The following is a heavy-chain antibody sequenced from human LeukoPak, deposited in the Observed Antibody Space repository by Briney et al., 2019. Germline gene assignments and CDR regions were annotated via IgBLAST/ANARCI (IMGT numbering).Heavy chain of an antibody. J-gene: IGHJ4*02. CDR1: GYTFTGYY. D-gene: IGHD1-26*01. Sequence: GASVKVSCKASGYTFTGYYMHWVRQAPGQGLKWLGRINPNSGDTNYAQKFQGRVTMTGDASISTAYMELSRLRSDDTAVYYCARGAYSGSYYGSYWGQGTLVTVSS. CDR3: ARGAYSGSYYGSY. CDR2: INPNSGDT. V-gene: IGHV1-2*06.